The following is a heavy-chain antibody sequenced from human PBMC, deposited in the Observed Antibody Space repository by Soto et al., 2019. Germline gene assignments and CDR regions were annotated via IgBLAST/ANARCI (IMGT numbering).Heavy chain of an antibody. D-gene: IGHD3-10*01. CDR1: GFSFSTYE. CDR3: ARDKSLVNGMDV. Sequence: EVQLMESGGGLIQPGGSLRLSCVASGFSFSTYEMNWVRQAPGKGLEWVSYISSSGTIYYADAVKGRFTISRDNVKNSLFLHMSDLSADDTAVYYCARDKSLVNGMDVWGQGTTVSVSS. J-gene: IGHJ6*02. CDR2: ISSSGTI. V-gene: IGHV3-48*03.